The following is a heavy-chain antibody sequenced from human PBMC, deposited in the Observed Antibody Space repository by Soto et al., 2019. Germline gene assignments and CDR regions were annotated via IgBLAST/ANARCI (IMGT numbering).Heavy chain of an antibody. D-gene: IGHD2-21*02. CDR2: IYYSGST. J-gene: IGHJ4*02. CDR3: ARVYCGGDCPT. Sequence: WETLSLTCTVSGGSISSSSYYWGWIRQPPGKGLEWIGSIYYSGSTYYNPSLKSRVTISVDTSKNQFSLKLSSVTAADTAVYYCARVYCGGDCPTWGQGTLVTVSS. CDR1: GGSISSSSYY. V-gene: IGHV4-39*01.